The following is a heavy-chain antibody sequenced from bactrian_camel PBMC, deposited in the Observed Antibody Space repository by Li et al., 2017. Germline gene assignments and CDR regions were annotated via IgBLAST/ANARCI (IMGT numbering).Heavy chain of an antibody. CDR1: GFTFSNGW. V-gene: IGHV3S6*01. D-gene: IGHD3*01. J-gene: IGHJ4*01. CDR2: IYTGDGKT. CDR3: AAEYGRY. Sequence: VQLVESGGGLVQPGGSLRLSCALSGFTFSNGWMHWVRQAPGKGLEWVSSIYTGDGKTNSIDSVKGRFTISRDNAENTLSLQMTNLTPEDTAMYYCAAEYGRYWGQGTQVTVS.